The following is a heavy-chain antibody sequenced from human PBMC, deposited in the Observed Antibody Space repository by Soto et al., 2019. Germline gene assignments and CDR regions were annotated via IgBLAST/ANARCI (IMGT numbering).Heavy chain of an antibody. CDR1: GVPFRLYS. J-gene: IGHJ6*02. Sequence: SSLILSCSASGVPFRLYSMNWVRPSPGKGLEWVSSISSSSSYIYYADSVKGRFTISRDNAKDSLYLQMNSLRAEDTAVYYCARDQYSSSSRLYGMDVWGQGTTVTVSS. D-gene: IGHD6-6*01. CDR2: ISSSSSYI. CDR3: ARDQYSSSSRLYGMDV. V-gene: IGHV3-21*01.